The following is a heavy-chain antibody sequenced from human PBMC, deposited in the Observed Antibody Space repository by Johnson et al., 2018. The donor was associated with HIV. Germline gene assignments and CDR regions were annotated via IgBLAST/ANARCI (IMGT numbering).Heavy chain of an antibody. CDR1: GVSFSSYW. D-gene: IGHD4-17*01. V-gene: IGHV3-7*02. CDR3: ALTDYGDYPQRVPDAFDI. J-gene: IGHJ3*02. CDR2: IKQDGNEK. Sequence: VQLVESGGTVVRPGGSLRLSCVDSGVSFSSYWMSWVRQAPGKGLEWVANIKQDGNEKYSVDSVKGRFTISRDNAKNSLYLQMNSLRVEDTAVYYCALTDYGDYPQRVPDAFDIWGQGTMVTVSS.